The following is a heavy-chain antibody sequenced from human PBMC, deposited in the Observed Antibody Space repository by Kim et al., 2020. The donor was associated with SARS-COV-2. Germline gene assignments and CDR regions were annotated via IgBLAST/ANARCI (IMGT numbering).Heavy chain of an antibody. J-gene: IGHJ6*02. CDR1: GGSFSGYY. Sequence: SETLSLTCAVYGGSFSGYYWSWIRQPPGKGLEWIGEINHSGRTNYNPSLKSRVTISGDTSKKQFSLKLNSVTAADTAVYYCARGRSGGRSRCDSTGCYPPYDYYGMDVWGQGTTVTVSS. V-gene: IGHV4-34*01. CDR3: ARGRSGGRSRCDSTGCYPPYDYYGMDV. D-gene: IGHD2-2*01. CDR2: INHSGRT.